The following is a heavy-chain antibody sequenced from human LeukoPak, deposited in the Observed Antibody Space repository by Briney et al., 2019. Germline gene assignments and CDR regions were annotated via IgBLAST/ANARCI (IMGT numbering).Heavy chain of an antibody. D-gene: IGHD3-9*01. CDR1: GFTFSSYD. J-gene: IGHJ3*02. CDR2: ISASGDST. Sequence: GGSLRLSCAASGFTFSSYDMTWVRQAPGKGLEWVSGISASGDSTYYSDSVRGRFTISRDKSKNTLYLQMNSLRDEDTALYYCAKDFERITIAQGAFDIWGQGTMVTVSS. V-gene: IGHV3-23*01. CDR3: AKDFERITIAQGAFDI.